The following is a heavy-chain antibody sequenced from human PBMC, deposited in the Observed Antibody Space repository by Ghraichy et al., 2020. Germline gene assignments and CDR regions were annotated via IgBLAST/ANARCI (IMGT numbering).Heavy chain of an antibody. CDR2: ISSTSRTK. J-gene: IGHJ4*02. Sequence: GASLNISCAGSGFTFSYHSMNWVRQAPGKGLEWVLYISSTSRTKYYADSVKGRFIISRDNGRNSLYLQMNSLREEDTAVYYCARVDFESRGYSDYWGQGTLVTVSS. V-gene: IGHV3-48*02. D-gene: IGHD3-22*01. CDR3: ARVDFESRGYSDY. CDR1: GFTFSYHS.